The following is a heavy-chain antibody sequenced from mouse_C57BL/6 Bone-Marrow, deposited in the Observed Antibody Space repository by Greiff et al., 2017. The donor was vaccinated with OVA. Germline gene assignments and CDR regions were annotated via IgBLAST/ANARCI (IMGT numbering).Heavy chain of an antibody. CDR2: ISDGGSYT. CDR3: ARAIRPMDY. J-gene: IGHJ4*01. CDR1: GFTFSSYA. Sequence: VQLKESGGGLVKPGGSLKLSCAASGFTFSSYAMSWVRQTPEKRLEWVATISDGGSYTYYPDNVKGRFTISRDNDKNNLYLQMSHLKSEDTAMYYCARAIRPMDYWGQGTSVTVSS. V-gene: IGHV5-4*01.